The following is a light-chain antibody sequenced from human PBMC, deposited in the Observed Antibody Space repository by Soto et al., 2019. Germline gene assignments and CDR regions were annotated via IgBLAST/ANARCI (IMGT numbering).Light chain of an antibody. CDR1: QSVSGY. V-gene: IGKV3-11*01. J-gene: IGKJ1*01. CDR2: DAS. CDR3: QQSSKWRT. Sequence: EIVFTPSPATLSLSPGERATLSCRASQSVSGYLAWYQQKPGQAPRLLIYDASKRATGIPARFSGSGFGTDFTLTISSLEPEDFAVYYCQQSSKWRTFGQGTKVDIK.